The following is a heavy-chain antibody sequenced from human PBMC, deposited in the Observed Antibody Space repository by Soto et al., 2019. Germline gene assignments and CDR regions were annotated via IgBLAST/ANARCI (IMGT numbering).Heavy chain of an antibody. Sequence: QEQRVESGGGVVQRGRSLRLSCAASGFTFSDYAMHWVRQAPGKGLEWVAVIWHDGSNKYYADSVKGRFTISRDNSKNMVYLQMNSLRVEDTAVYYCTRPALLVTTFDYWGQGILVTVSS. CDR3: TRPALLVTTFDY. CDR2: IWHDGSNK. D-gene: IGHD4-17*01. CDR1: GFTFSDYA. J-gene: IGHJ4*02. V-gene: IGHV3-33*01.